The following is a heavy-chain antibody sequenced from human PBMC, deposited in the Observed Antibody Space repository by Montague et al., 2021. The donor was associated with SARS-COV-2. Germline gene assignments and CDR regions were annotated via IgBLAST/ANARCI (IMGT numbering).Heavy chain of an antibody. Sequence: SLRLSCAASGFTFSSYGMNWVRQAPGKGLEWVSSISSSSSYIYYADSVKGRFTISRDNAKNSLYLQMNSLRAEDTAVYYCARDFNYYYYGMDVWGQGTTVTVSS. V-gene: IGHV3-21*01. J-gene: IGHJ6*02. CDR2: ISSSSSYI. CDR1: GFTFSSYG. CDR3: ARDFNYYYYGMDV.